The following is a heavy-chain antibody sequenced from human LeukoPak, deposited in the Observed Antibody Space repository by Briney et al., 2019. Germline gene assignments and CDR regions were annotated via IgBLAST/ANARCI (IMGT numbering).Heavy chain of an antibody. D-gene: IGHD2-2*01. CDR1: GGSISSYY. V-gene: IGHV4-59*12. CDR2: IYYSGST. Sequence: SETLSLTCTVSGGSISSYYWSWIRQPPGKGLEWIGYIYYSGSTNYNPSLKSRVTISVDTSKNQFSLKLSSVTAADTAVYYCARDRLQPTRPIDYWGQGTLVTVSS. J-gene: IGHJ4*02. CDR3: ARDRLQPTRPIDY.